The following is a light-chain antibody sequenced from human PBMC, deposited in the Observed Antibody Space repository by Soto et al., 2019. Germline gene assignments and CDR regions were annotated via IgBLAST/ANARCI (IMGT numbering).Light chain of an antibody. J-gene: IGKJ3*01. CDR3: QQYNNWPPFT. V-gene: IGKV3-15*01. CDR2: GAS. Sequence: EIVMTQSPATLSVSPGERATLSCRASRSVSSNLAWYQQKPGQAPRLLIYGASTRATGIPARFSGSGSGTEFTLTISSPQSEDFAVYYCQQYNNWPPFTFGPGTKVDIK. CDR1: RSVSSN.